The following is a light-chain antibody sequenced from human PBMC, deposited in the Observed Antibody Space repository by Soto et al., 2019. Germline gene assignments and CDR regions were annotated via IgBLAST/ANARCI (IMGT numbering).Light chain of an antibody. CDR1: QSVISSY. V-gene: IGKV3-20*01. Sequence: EIVLTQSPGTLSLSPGERATLSCRASQSVISSYLAWFQQKPGQAPRLLIYGASRRATGIPDRFSGSGSGTDFTLTINSLETEDFAVYYCQQYGGSPPYTFGQGTKLEIK. J-gene: IGKJ2*01. CDR2: GAS. CDR3: QQYGGSPPYT.